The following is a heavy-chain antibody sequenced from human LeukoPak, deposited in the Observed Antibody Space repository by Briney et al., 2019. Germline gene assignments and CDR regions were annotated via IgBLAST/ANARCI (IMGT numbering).Heavy chain of an antibody. CDR1: GGSISSYY. J-gene: IGHJ5*02. CDR2: ISYSGST. V-gene: IGHV4-59*01. CDR3: AREPGFDSSGYLNWFDP. D-gene: IGHD3-22*01. Sequence: SETLSLTCTVSGGSISSYYWSWIRRPPGKGLEWIACISYSGSTKYNPSLKSRVTISVDTSKNQLSLKLSSVTAADTAVYYCAREPGFDSSGYLNWFDPWGQGTLVTVSS.